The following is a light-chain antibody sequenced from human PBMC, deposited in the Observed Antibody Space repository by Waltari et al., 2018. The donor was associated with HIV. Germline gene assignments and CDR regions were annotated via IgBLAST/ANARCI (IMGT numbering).Light chain of an antibody. CDR2: DVS. V-gene: IGLV2-11*01. CDR3: CSYAGDYTFR. J-gene: IGLJ3*02. Sequence: QSALTQPRSVSGSPGQSVTISCTGTSSDVGGYNYVSLYQQHPGKAPKLMIYDVSKRPSGVPDRFSGSESGNTSSLTISGLQAEDEADFCCCSYAGDYTFRFGGGTKLTVL. CDR1: SSDVGGYNY.